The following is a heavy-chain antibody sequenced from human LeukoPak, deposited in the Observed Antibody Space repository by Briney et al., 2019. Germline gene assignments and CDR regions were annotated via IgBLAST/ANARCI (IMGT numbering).Heavy chain of an antibody. Sequence: GGSLRLSCAASGFSFSNYWMSWVRQAPGKGLEWGANIKQDGGEKYYVESVKGRLTISRDNAKNSLYLLMNSLRAEDTAVYYCAREDHAVYNYWGQGTLVTVSS. D-gene: IGHD2-8*01. CDR2: IKQDGGEK. CDR3: AREDHAVYNY. J-gene: IGHJ4*02. CDR1: GFSFSNYW. V-gene: IGHV3-7*01.